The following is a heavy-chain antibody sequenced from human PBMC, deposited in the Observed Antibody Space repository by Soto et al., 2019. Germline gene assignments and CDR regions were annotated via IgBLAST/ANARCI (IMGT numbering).Heavy chain of an antibody. J-gene: IGHJ5*02. CDR2: ISWNSGSI. D-gene: IGHD1-7*01. CDR1: GFTFDDYA. V-gene: IGHV3-9*01. Sequence: GGSLRLSCAASGFTFDDYAMHWVRQAPGKGLEWVSGISWNSGSIGYADSVKGRFTISRDNAKNSLYLQMNSLRAEDTALYYCAKENIGLELANWFDPWGQGTLVTVSS. CDR3: AKENIGLELANWFDP.